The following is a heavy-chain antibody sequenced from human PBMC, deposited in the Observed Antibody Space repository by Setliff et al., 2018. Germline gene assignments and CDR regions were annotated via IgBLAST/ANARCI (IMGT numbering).Heavy chain of an antibody. D-gene: IGHD1-1*01. CDR2: IYYGGHT. CDR3: ARTGTYRYFDY. CDR1: GGSITSGTYY. J-gene: IGHJ4*02. V-gene: IGHV4-39*01. Sequence: SETLSLTCNVSGGSITSGTYYWAWIRRPPGKGLEWIGRIYYGGHTYFNRPLESRVSMSVDTSRNLFSLRLTSVTAADTAVYYCARTGTYRYFDYWGQGVLVTSPQ.